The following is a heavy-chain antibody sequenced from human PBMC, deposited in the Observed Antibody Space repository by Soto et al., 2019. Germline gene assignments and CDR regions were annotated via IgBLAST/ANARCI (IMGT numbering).Heavy chain of an antibody. CDR2: ISAYNGNT. V-gene: IGHV1-18*01. J-gene: IGHJ6*02. CDR1: GYTFTSYG. D-gene: IGHD5-12*01. CDR3: ARGGYSGYASGVYYYYGMDV. Sequence: QVQLVQSGAEVKKPGASVKVSCKASGYTFTSYGISWVRQAPGQGLEWMGWISAYNGNTNYAQKHQGRVTMTTDTATSTAYMELRSLSSDDTAVYYCARGGYSGYASGVYYYYGMDVWGQGTTVTVSS.